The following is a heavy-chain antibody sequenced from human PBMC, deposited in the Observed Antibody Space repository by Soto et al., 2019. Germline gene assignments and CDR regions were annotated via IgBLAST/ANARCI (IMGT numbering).Heavy chain of an antibody. Sequence: ASVKVSCKASGYTFSDYYIHWVRQAPGQGLEWMGWINPNSGGTKYAPKFQGGVTMTRDTSITTAYMELSRPRSGDTAVYYCAREPATAKPEGVDFWGQGTLVTVSS. CDR1: GYTFSDYY. CDR3: AREPATAKPEGVDF. V-gene: IGHV1-2*02. CDR2: INPNSGGT. D-gene: IGHD1-1*01. J-gene: IGHJ4*02.